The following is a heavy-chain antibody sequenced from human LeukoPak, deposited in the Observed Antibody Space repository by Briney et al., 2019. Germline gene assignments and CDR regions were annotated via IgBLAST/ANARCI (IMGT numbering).Heavy chain of an antibody. J-gene: IGHJ5*01. CDR1: GFSFSGYG. CDR2: ISIDGNNK. CDR3: ARGVGNWNYDS. Sequence: GGSLRLSCAASGFSFSGYGMHWVRQAPGKGLEWVAVISIDGNNKFFADSVKGRFTISRDNSKNTVYLQMNSLRGEDTAVYYCARGVGNWNYDSWGQGSLVIVSS. D-gene: IGHD1-7*01. V-gene: IGHV3-30*03.